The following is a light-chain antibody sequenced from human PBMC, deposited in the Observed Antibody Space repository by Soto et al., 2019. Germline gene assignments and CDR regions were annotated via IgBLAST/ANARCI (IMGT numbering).Light chain of an antibody. V-gene: IGKV3-20*01. Sequence: EIGVTQSPGTVSLSPGERATLSCRASQSVSSIYLAWYQQKPGQAHRLQILGAASRATDSPDRFSGSGSGTDITLTISRMEPEDFALYNCQPYVERSPSTFGQGTKVDIK. CDR2: GAA. CDR1: QSVSSIY. CDR3: QPYVERSPST. J-gene: IGKJ1*01.